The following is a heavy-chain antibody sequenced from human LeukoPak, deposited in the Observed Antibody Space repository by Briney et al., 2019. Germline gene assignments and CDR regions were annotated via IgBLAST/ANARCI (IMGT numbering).Heavy chain of an antibody. CDR1: GFTFSSYW. V-gene: IGHV3-7*01. D-gene: IGHD3-22*01. CDR3: ARKDYYDSSGYSNFDY. J-gene: IGHJ4*02. Sequence: PGGSLRLSCAASGFTFSSYWMSWVRQAPGKGLEWVANIKQDGSEKYYVDSVKGRFTISRDNAKNSLYLQMNSLRAEDTAVYYCARKDYYDSSGYSNFDYWGQGTLVTVSS. CDR2: IKQDGSEK.